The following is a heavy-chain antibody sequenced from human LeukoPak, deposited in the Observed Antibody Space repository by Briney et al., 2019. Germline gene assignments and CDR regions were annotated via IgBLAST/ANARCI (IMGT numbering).Heavy chain of an antibody. Sequence: ASVNVSCKASGGTFNNFGISWVRQAPGQGLEWMGVIIPILTTTHYAQKLKGRVTIIADESTSTASLELSSLTSEDTAVYYCARDPLEASAPGYFDYWGQGTLVTVSS. CDR1: GGTFNNFG. CDR2: IIPILTTT. D-gene: IGHD2-21*01. CDR3: ARDPLEASAPGYFDY. V-gene: IGHV1-69*13. J-gene: IGHJ4*02.